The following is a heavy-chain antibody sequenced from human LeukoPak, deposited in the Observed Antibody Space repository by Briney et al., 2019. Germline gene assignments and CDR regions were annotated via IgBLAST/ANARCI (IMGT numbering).Heavy chain of an antibody. CDR1: GFSFSSYS. J-gene: IGHJ4*02. CDR2: ISGGSSYI. D-gene: IGHD3-22*01. V-gene: IGHV3-21*01. Sequence: GGSLRLSCAASGFSFSSYSMNWVRQAPGKGLEWVSSISGGSSYIYYADSVKGRFTISRDNAKRSLYLQMNSLRAEDTAVYYCATSYFYDSSGYLGYFDYWGQGSLVTVSS. CDR3: ATSYFYDSSGYLGYFDY.